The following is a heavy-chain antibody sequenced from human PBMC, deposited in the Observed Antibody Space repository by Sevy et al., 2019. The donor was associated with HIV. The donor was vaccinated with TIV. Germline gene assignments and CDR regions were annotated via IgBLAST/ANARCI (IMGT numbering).Heavy chain of an antibody. J-gene: IGHJ4*02. V-gene: IGHV3-49*04. CDR1: GFTFGDYC. Sequence: GGSLRLSCTASGFTFGDYCMSWVRQPPGKGLEWVAFLKSDVYGGTVDHTASVRGRFVISRDDSKTIAYLQMNDLKTEDTGVYYCTRWKAAQSIFDYWGQGALVTVSS. D-gene: IGHD6-13*01. CDR3: TRWKAAQSIFDY. CDR2: LKSDVYGGTV.